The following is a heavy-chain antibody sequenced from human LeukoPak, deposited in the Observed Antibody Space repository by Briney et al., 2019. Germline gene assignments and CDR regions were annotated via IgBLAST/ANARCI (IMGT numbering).Heavy chain of an antibody. V-gene: IGHV3-23*01. CDR2: ISGSIRST. J-gene: IGHJ4*02. D-gene: IGHD4-17*01. CDR3: AISYGDYSFDY. Sequence: GGSLRLSCTASGFTFGSYAMSWVRQAPGKGLEWVSAISGSIRSTYYADSVKGRFTISRDNSKNTVYLQMNSLRAEDTAVYYRAISYGDYSFDYWGQGTLVTVSS. CDR1: GFTFGSYA.